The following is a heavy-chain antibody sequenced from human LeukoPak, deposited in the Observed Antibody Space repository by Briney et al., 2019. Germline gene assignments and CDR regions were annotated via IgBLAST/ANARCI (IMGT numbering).Heavy chain of an antibody. J-gene: IGHJ4*02. CDR1: GFTFSNAW. Sequence: SGGSLRLSCAASGFTFSNAWMSWVRQAPGKGLEWVGRIKSKTEHGTTDYAAPVKGRFTISRDDSKNTLYLQMNSLKTEDTAVYYCTTESSIAAADYWGQGTLVTVSS. CDR3: TTESSIAAADY. CDR2: IKSKTEHGTT. D-gene: IGHD6-13*01. V-gene: IGHV3-15*01.